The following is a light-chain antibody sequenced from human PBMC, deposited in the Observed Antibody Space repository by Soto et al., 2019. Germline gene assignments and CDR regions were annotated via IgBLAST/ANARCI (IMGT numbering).Light chain of an antibody. CDR1: ESVSKW. Sequence: DIQMTQSPSFLSASVGDKVTITCRATESVSKWLAWYQEKPGNPPRPLIYDASTLESGVPSRFSGSGSGTEFTLTISSLQADDFSIYYCQHYNSHSEAFGQGTKVELK. CDR2: DAS. V-gene: IGKV1-5*01. J-gene: IGKJ1*01. CDR3: QHYNSHSEA.